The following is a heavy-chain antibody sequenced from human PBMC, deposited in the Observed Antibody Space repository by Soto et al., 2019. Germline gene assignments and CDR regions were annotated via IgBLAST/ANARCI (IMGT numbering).Heavy chain of an antibody. V-gene: IGHV3-23*01. Sequence: GGSLRLSCAASGFTLSNYGMTWVRQAPGKGLQWVSTIRGRGGTTYYADSVKGRFTISRDDSRNTLYLQMNSLRVEDAAVYFCAKDVNYDMLAGYYYYWGHGTLVTVSS. CDR2: IRGRGGTT. CDR1: GFTLSNYG. CDR3: AKDVNYDMLAGYYYY. D-gene: IGHD3-9*01. J-gene: IGHJ4*01.